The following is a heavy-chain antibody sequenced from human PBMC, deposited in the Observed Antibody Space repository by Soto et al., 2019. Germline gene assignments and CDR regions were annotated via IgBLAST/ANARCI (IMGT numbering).Heavy chain of an antibody. Sequence: QVQLVESGGGVVQPGRSLRLSCAASGFTFSSYGMHWVRQAPGKGLEWVAVISYDGSNKYYADSVKGRFTISRDNSKNTLYLQMNSLRAEDTAVYYCAKGIRGNSYYYYYMDVWGKGTTVTV. D-gene: IGHD1-1*01. CDR1: GFTFSSYG. CDR2: ISYDGSNK. J-gene: IGHJ6*03. CDR3: AKGIRGNSYYYYYMDV. V-gene: IGHV3-30*18.